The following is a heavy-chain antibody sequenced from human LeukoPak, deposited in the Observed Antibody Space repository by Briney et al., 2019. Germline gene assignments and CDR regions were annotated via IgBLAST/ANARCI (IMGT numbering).Heavy chain of an antibody. V-gene: IGHV4-39*07. CDR1: GGSISSSSYY. D-gene: IGHD6-13*01. J-gene: IGHJ6*02. Sequence: SETLSLTCTVSGGSISSSSYYWGWIRQPPGKGLEWIGSIYYSGSTYYNPSLKSRVTISVDTSKNQFSLKLSSVTAADTAVYYCARHRPWQQLVYYYYYGMDVWGQGTTVTVSS. CDR3: ARHRPWQQLVYYYYYGMDV. CDR2: IYYSGST.